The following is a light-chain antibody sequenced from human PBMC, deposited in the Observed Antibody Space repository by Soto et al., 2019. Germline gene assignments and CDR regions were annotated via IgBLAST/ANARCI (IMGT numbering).Light chain of an antibody. J-gene: IGKJ5*01. CDR1: QSVNSN. Sequence: EIVMTQSPATLSVSPGERATLSCRASQSVNSNLAWYQQKAGQAPRLLIYGASTRATGIPARFSGSGSGTDFTLTISSLEPEDFAVYYCQQRNSWPPTFTFGQGTRLEIK. CDR2: GAS. V-gene: IGKV3-15*01. CDR3: QQRNSWPPTFT.